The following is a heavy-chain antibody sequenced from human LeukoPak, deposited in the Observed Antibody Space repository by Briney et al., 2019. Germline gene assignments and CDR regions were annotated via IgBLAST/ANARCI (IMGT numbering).Heavy chain of an antibody. CDR2: INSDGRST. CDR3: ARGRGSGTYYYDY. J-gene: IGHJ4*02. V-gene: IGHV3-74*01. CDR1: GFTFSRYW. D-gene: IGHD3-10*01. Sequence: GGSLRLSCVASGFTFSRYWMHWVRQAPGKGLVWVSRINSDGRSTNYADSVKGRFSISRDNAENTLYLQMNSLRVEDTAVYYCARGRGSGTYYYDYWGQGTLVTVSS.